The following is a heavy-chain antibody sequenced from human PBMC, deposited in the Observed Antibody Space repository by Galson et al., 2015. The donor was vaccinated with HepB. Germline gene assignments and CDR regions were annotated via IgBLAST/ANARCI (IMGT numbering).Heavy chain of an antibody. J-gene: IGHJ4*02. CDR2: ISYDGSNK. Sequence: SLRLSCAASGFTFSSYGMHWVRQAPGKGLEWVAVISYDGSNKYYADSVKGRFTISRDNSKNTLYLQMNSLRAEDTAVYYCAKDRAYYDSWSGYPDYWGQGTLVTVSS. D-gene: IGHD3-3*01. CDR3: AKDRAYYDSWSGYPDY. CDR1: GFTFSSYG. V-gene: IGHV3-30*18.